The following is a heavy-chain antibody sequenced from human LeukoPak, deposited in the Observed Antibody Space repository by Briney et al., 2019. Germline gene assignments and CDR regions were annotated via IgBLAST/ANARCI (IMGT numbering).Heavy chain of an antibody. Sequence: PGRSLRLSCAASGFTFSSYAMHWVRQAPGKGLEWVAVISYDGSNKYYADSVKGRFTISRDNSKNTLYLQMNSLRAEDTAVYYCARVGYSYYFDYWGQGTLVTVSS. CDR3: ARVGYSYYFDY. V-gene: IGHV3-30-3*01. J-gene: IGHJ4*02. CDR2: ISYDGSNK. CDR1: GFTFSSYA. D-gene: IGHD5-18*01.